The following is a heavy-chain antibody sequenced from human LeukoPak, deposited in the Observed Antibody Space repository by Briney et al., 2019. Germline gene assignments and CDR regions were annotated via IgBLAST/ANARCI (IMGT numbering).Heavy chain of an antibody. J-gene: IGHJ4*02. Sequence: ASLKVSCKASGYTFTGYYMHWVRQAPGQGLEWMAWINPNSGGTNYAQKFQGRVTMTRDTSISTAYMELSRLRSDDTAVYYCAKPMVRGVSRSLDYWGQGALVTVSS. D-gene: IGHD3-10*01. CDR1: GYTFTGYY. CDR2: INPNSGGT. V-gene: IGHV1-2*02. CDR3: AKPMVRGVSRSLDY.